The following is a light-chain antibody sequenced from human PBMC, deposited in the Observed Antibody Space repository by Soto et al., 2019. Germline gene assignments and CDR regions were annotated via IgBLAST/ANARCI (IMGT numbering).Light chain of an antibody. Sequence: DTVMTQSPVSLPVTPGEPASISCRSSQSLLESNGYNYLNWYLQKPGQSPQLLIYMASTRASGVPDRFSGSGSGTDFTLKINRVEAEDVGVYYCMQALRIPAFDQGTKVEIK. CDR3: MQALRIPA. CDR1: QSLLESNGYNY. V-gene: IGKV2-28*01. CDR2: MAS. J-gene: IGKJ1*01.